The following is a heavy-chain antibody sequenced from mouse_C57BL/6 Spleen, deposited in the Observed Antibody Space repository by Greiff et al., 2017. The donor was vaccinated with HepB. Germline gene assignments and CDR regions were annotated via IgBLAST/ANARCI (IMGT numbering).Heavy chain of an antibody. J-gene: IGHJ2*01. D-gene: IGHD1-1*01. CDR2: IRNKANGYTT. V-gene: IGHV7-3*01. CDR1: GFNFTDYY. CDR3: ARLDYYGSGAY. Sequence: EVKLVESGGGLVQPGGSLSLSCAASGFNFTDYYMSWVRQPPGKALEWLGFIRNKANGYTTEYSASVKVRFTISRDNSQSILYLQMNALRAEDSATYYCARLDYYGSGAYWGQGTTLTVSS.